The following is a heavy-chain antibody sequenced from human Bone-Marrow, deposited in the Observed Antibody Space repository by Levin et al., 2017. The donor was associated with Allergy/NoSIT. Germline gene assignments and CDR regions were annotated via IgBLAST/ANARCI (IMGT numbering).Heavy chain of an antibody. J-gene: IGHJ5*02. CDR3: AGDRDYGGNFFWFDP. D-gene: IGHD4-23*01. Sequence: SETLSLNCTVSGGSISSYYWSWIRQPPGKGLEWIGYIYHSGSTNYNPSLKSRVTISVDTSTNQFSLKLSPVTAADTAVYYCAGDRDYGGNFFWFDPWGQGTLVIVSS. CDR2: IYHSGST. CDR1: GGSISSYY. V-gene: IGHV4-59*01.